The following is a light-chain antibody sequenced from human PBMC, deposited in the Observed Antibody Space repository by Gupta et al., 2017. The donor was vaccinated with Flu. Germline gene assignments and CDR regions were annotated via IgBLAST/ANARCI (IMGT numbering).Light chain of an antibody. CDR3: SSRDITGTCI. J-gene: IGLJ1*01. CDR1: SLRNYY. CDR2: GEN. V-gene: IGLV3-19*01. Sequence: SSELTQDPSVSVALGQTVRITCQGDSLRNYYASWYQRKPGQAPRLGVYGENNRPSGSPDRVSASSSGNIAFLTITGAQAGDESYEESSSRDITGTCIFGTGTTLTVL.